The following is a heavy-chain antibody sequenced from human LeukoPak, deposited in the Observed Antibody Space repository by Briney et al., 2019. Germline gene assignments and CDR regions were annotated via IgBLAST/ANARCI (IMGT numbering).Heavy chain of an antibody. CDR1: GFTFSSYW. CDR3: ARKYDFWSGRGFDY. D-gene: IGHD3-3*01. V-gene: IGHV3-7*01. Sequence: GGSLRLSCAASGFTFSSYWMSWVRQAPGKGLEWVANIKQDGSEKYYVDSVKGRFTISRDNAKNSLYLQMNSLRAEDTAVYYCARKYDFWSGRGFDYWGQGTLVTVSS. CDR2: IKQDGSEK. J-gene: IGHJ4*02.